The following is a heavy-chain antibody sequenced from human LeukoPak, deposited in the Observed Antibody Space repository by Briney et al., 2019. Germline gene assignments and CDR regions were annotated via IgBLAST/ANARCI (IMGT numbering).Heavy chain of an antibody. V-gene: IGHV3-30*14. CDR2: ISYDGSNK. Sequence: GRSLRLSCAASGFTFSTYAMHWVRQAPGKGLEWVAIISYDGSNKYYAGSVKGRFTISRDNSKNTLYLQMSSLRAEDTAVYYCVKAGQWFGELSAFDIWGQGTMVTVSS. CDR3: VKAGQWFGELSAFDI. D-gene: IGHD3-10*01. J-gene: IGHJ3*02. CDR1: GFTFSTYA.